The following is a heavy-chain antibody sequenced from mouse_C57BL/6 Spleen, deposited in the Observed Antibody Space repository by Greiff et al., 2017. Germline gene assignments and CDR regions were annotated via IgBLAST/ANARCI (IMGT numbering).Heavy chain of an antibody. V-gene: IGHV6-3*01. Sequence: EVHLVESGGGLVQPGGSMKLSCVASGFTFSNYWMNWVRQSPEKGLAWVAQIRLKSDNYATHYAESVKGRFTISRDDSKSSVYLQMNNLRAEDTGIYYCTALTGTAWFAYWGQGTLVTVSA. CDR1: GFTFSNYW. CDR2: IRLKSDNYAT. J-gene: IGHJ3*01. CDR3: TALTGTAWFAY. D-gene: IGHD4-1*01.